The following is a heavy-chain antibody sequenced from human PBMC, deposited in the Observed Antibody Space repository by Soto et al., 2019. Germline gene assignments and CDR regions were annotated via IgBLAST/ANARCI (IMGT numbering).Heavy chain of an antibody. CDR3: ARLESFGSLNWFDP. D-gene: IGHD5-18*01. V-gene: IGHV1-8*02. J-gene: IGHJ5*02. Sequence: QVQLVQSGAEVKKPGASVKVSCKASGYTFTNNDVSWVRQATGQGLEWMGWMNHGSGDTGYAQKFQGRVTMTRDISIATAYMELNSLPSEDTAIYYCARLESFGSLNWFDPWGQGTLVTVSS. CDR2: MNHGSGDT. CDR1: GYTFTNND.